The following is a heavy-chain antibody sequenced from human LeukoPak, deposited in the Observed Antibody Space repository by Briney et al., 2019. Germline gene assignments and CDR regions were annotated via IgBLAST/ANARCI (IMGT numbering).Heavy chain of an antibody. Sequence: GGSLRLSCAASGFIFSSYGMHWVRQAPGKGLEWVAVISYDGSNKYYADSVKGRFTISRDNSKNTLYLQMNSLRAEDTAVYCCAKLVSSGWPFDSWGQGTLVTVSS. D-gene: IGHD6-19*01. CDR1: GFIFSSYG. J-gene: IGHJ4*02. CDR3: AKLVSSGWPFDS. CDR2: ISYDGSNK. V-gene: IGHV3-30*18.